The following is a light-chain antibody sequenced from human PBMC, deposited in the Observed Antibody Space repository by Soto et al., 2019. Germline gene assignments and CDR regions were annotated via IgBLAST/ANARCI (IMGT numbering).Light chain of an antibody. V-gene: IGKV3-15*01. Sequence: EIVLTQSPGTVSLSPGERATLSCRASQSVSSNLAWYQQKPGQAPRLLIYGASTRATGIPARFSGSGSGTEFTLTISSLQSEDFAVYYCQQYNNWPLTFGGGTKVDIK. CDR1: QSVSSN. CDR2: GAS. J-gene: IGKJ4*01. CDR3: QQYNNWPLT.